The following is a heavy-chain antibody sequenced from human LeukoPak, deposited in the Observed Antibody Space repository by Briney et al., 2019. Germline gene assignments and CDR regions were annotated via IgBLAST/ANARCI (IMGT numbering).Heavy chain of an antibody. V-gene: IGHV1-46*01. D-gene: IGHD3-10*01. CDR2: INPSGGST. J-gene: IGHJ4*02. CDR1: GYTFTSYY. CDR3: ARYNMIGSNYYGSGSYFDY. Sequence: ASVKVSCKASGYTFTSYYMHWVRQAPGQGLEWMGIINPSGGSTSYAQKFQGRVTVTRDTSTSTVYMELSSLRSEDTAVYYCARYNMIGSNYYGSGSYFDYWGQGTLVTVSS.